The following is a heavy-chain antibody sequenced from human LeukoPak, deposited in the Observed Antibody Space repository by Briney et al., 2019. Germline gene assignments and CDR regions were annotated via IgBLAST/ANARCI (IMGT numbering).Heavy chain of an antibody. CDR2: INPNSGAT. D-gene: IGHD4-17*01. J-gene: IGHJ4*02. CDR3: ARDRRASGDRTFDD. CDR1: GYTFTGYY. Sequence: ASVKVSCKASGYTFTGYYMHWVRQAPGQGLEWMGWINPNSGATNYAQKLQGRVTMTTDTSTSTAYMELRSLRSDDTAVYYCARDRRASGDRTFDDWGQGTLVTVSS. V-gene: IGHV1-2*02.